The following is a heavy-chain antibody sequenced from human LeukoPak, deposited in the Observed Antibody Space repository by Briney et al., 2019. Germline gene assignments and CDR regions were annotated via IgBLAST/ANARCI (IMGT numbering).Heavy chain of an antibody. CDR2: IYYSGCT. CDR3: ARRGPGDYVEYYFDY. Sequence: SETLSLTCTVSGVTISSSSYYWGWIRQRPGKGREWNGSIYYSGCTYYNPSLKSRVTISVDTPKNQFSLKLSSVTAADTAVYYCARRGPGDYVEYYFDYWGQGTLVTVSS. V-gene: IGHV4-39*01. D-gene: IGHD4-17*01. CDR1: GVTISSSSYY. J-gene: IGHJ4*02.